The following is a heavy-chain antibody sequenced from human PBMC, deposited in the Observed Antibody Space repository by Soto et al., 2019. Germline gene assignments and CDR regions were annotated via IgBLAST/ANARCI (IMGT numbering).Heavy chain of an antibody. D-gene: IGHD3-16*01. CDR2: IYSGDDA. CDR3: ARGVRGGISAFDY. Sequence: EVQLVESGGGLVQPGGSLRLSCTVSGFSVSSKYMSWVRQAPGKGLEWVSVIYSGDDAHYADSVRGRFTISRDNSKHTLNLQMNSLRAEDTAVYYCARGVRGGISAFDYCGQGTLVSVSS. J-gene: IGHJ4*02. CDR1: GFSVSSKY. V-gene: IGHV3-66*01.